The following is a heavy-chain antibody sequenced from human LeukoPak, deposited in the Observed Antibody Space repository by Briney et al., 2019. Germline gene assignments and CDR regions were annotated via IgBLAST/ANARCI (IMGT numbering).Heavy chain of an antibody. CDR3: ARGGYIAAAQYGY. CDR2: IYYSGST. D-gene: IGHD6-13*01. CDR1: GGSISSYY. V-gene: IGHV4-59*08. Sequence: SETLSLNCTVSGGSISSYYWSWIRQPPGKGLDWIGYIYYSGSTNYKPSLKNRVTISVDTSKNQFSLKLSPVTAADTAVYYCARGGYIAAAQYGYWGQGTLVTVSS. J-gene: IGHJ4*02.